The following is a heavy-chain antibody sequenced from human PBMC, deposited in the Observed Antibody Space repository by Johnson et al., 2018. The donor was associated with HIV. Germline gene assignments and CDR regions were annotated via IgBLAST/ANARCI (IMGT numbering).Heavy chain of an antibody. CDR3: AKGAPWDI. CDR2: ISYDGNNK. Sequence: QMQLVESGGGVVQPGRSLRLSCAGSGFTFSSYPMHWVRQPPGKGLEWVAVISYDGNNKYYADSVKGRDTISRDNSKNTLYLQMNSLRAEDTAMYYCAKGAPWDIWGQGTMVTVSS. V-gene: IGHV3-30-3*01. J-gene: IGHJ3*02. CDR1: GFTFSSYP.